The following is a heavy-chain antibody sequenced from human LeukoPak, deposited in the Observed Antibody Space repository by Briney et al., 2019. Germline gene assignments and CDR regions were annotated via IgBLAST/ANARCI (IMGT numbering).Heavy chain of an antibody. V-gene: IGHV1-2*02. J-gene: IGHJ3*01. D-gene: IGHD7-27*01. CDR2: GGPGSSDT. CDR1: VYTFTDFF. CDR3: GRNRLGKALEP. Sequence: SVCVSCKPSVYTFTDFFIDWVRHAPGQGRGGMAWGGPGSSDTSYSQKFQGRVTVTRDTSISTAYMESTSLRSDGADVYLCGRNRLGKALEPWGRGTMVTVSS.